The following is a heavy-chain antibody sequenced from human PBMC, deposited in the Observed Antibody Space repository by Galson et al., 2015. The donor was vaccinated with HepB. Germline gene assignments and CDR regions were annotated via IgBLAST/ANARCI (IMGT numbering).Heavy chain of an antibody. CDR1: GGTFSSYS. CDR2: IIPIFDTG. V-gene: IGHV1-69*13. J-gene: IGHJ4*02. D-gene: IGHD7-27*01. Sequence: SVKVSCKASGGTFSSYSVSWVRQAPGQGLEWMGGIIPIFDTGSYAQKFQGRVTITADESTSTVYMELSSLRSEDTAVYYCAATHNWGKDYWGQGTLVIVSS. CDR3: AATHNWGKDY.